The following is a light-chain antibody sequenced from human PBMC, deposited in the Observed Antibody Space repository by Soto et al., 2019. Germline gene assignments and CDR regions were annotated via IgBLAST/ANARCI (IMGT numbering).Light chain of an antibody. V-gene: IGKV3-11*01. CDR3: QQRSSWYPLT. J-gene: IGKJ4*01. Sequence: EIVLTQSPATLSLSPGERATLSCRASQSVNSYLAWYQQKPGQAPRLLIYDASNRAAGIPARFSGSGSGTDFTLTISSLWPEDMAVYYCQQRSSWYPLTFGGGTKVELK. CDR2: DAS. CDR1: QSVNSY.